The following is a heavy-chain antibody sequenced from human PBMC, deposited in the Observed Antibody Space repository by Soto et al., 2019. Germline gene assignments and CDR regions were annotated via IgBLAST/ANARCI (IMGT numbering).Heavy chain of an antibody. CDR1: GITFSSYA. CDR2: ISGSGDST. CDR3: AKPVYDSSGYLYYLDY. V-gene: IGHV3-23*01. J-gene: IGHJ4*02. D-gene: IGHD3-22*01. Sequence: GGSLRLSCTASGITFSSYAMSWVRQALGKGLEWVSGISGSGDSTYYADSVKGRFTISRDNSKNTLYLQMNSLRAEDTAVYFCAKPVYDSSGYLYYLDYWGQGTLVTV.